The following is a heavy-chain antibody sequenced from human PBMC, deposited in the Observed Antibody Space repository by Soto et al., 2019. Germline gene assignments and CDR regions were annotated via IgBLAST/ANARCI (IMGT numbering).Heavy chain of an antibody. CDR2: ISSSGTTV. V-gene: IGHV3-48*02. J-gene: IGHJ4*02. CDR3: ARVIRSSGTYCFDH. CDR1: GFTFSGYS. D-gene: IGHD2-8*02. Sequence: EVQLVESGGGLVQPGGSLRLSCAASGFTFSGYSMTWVRQAPGKGVEWISYISSSGTTVYYAASVRGRFTISRDNVKNSVFLQMDSLRDEDTALYYCARVIRSSGTYCFDHWGQGTLLSVSS.